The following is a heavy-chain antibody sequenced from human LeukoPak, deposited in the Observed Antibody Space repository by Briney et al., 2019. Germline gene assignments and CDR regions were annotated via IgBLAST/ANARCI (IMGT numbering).Heavy chain of an antibody. CDR1: GDSISTYY. CDR2: IYYRVTS. J-gene: IGHJ4*02. D-gene: IGHD3-10*01. V-gene: IGHV4-59*01. CDR3: ARAVGGDGSGSL. Sequence: SETLSLTCTVSGDSISTYYWSWIRQPPGRGLEWIGYIYYRVTSDYNPSLKSRVTMSVDMSTRQISLKLSSVTAADTAVYYCARAVGGDGSGSLWGPGTLVTVSS.